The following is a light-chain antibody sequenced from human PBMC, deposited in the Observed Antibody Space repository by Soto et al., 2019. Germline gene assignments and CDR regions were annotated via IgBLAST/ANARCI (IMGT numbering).Light chain of an antibody. CDR1: SSDVGGYNY. V-gene: IGLV2-14*01. Sequence: QSVLTQPASVSGSPGQSITISCTGTSSDVGGYNYVSWYQQHPGKAPKLMIYEVSNRPSEVSNRFSGSKSGNTASLTISGLQAEDEADYYCSSYTSSSTYVFGTGTKVTLL. J-gene: IGLJ1*01. CDR2: EVS. CDR3: SSYTSSSTYV.